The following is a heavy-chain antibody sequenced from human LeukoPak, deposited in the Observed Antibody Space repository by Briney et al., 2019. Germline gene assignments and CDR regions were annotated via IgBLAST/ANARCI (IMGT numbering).Heavy chain of an antibody. V-gene: IGHV3-74*03. CDR1: GFTFSNYW. CDR3: AREGRYCSGGTCYGFDN. D-gene: IGHD2-15*01. CDR2: ISGDGSST. Sequence: GGSLRLSCAASGFTFSNYWMHWVRQAPGKGLVWVSRISGDGSSTTYADSVKGRFTISRDNAKNTLYLQMNSLRAEDTAIYYCAREGRYCSGGTCYGFDNWGQGTLVTVSS. J-gene: IGHJ4*02.